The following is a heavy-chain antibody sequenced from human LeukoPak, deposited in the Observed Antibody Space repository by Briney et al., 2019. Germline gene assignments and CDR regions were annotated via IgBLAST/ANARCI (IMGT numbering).Heavy chain of an antibody. J-gene: IGHJ4*02. V-gene: IGHV3-48*03. CDR3: ASMKYSSSWYFDY. D-gene: IGHD6-13*01. CDR1: GFTFSSYA. Sequence: PGGSLRLSCAASGFTFSSYAMSWVRQAPGKGLEWVSYISSSGSTIYYADSVKGRFTISRDNAKNSLYLQMNSLRAEDTAVYYCASMKYSSSWYFDYWGQGTLVTVSS. CDR2: ISSSGSTI.